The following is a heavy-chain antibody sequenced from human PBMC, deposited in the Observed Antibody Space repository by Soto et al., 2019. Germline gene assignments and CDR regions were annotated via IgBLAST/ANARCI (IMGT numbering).Heavy chain of an antibody. J-gene: IGHJ3*02. Sequence: QVQLVQSGAEVKKPGASVKVSCKASGYTFTGYYMHWVRQAPGQGLEWMGWINPNSGGTNYAQKFQGWVTMTRDTSISTAYMELSRLRSDDTAVYYCARPYDFWSGFGAFDIWGQGTMVTVSS. V-gene: IGHV1-2*04. CDR3: ARPYDFWSGFGAFDI. CDR1: GYTFTGYY. D-gene: IGHD3-3*01. CDR2: INPNSGGT.